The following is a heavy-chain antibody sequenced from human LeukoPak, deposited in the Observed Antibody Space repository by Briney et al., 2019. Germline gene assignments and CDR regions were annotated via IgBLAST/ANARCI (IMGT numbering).Heavy chain of an antibody. Sequence: GASVKVSCKASGYTFTSYDINWVRQATGQGLEWMGWMNPNSANADYAQKFQGRVTITRNTSISTVYMELSSLRFEDTAVYYCARRRVGTHFDYWGQGTLVTVSS. J-gene: IGHJ4*02. CDR3: ARRRVGTHFDY. D-gene: IGHD1-14*01. CDR2: MNPNSANA. CDR1: GYTFTSYD. V-gene: IGHV1-8*03.